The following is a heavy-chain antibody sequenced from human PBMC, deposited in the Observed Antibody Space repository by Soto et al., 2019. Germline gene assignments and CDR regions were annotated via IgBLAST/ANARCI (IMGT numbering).Heavy chain of an antibody. J-gene: IGHJ4*02. CDR1: GGSISGYY. CDR2: IHYSGST. CDR3: ARLSGWSSRWTFDY. Sequence: SETLSLTCTVSGGSISGYYWSWIRQPPGKGLEWIGYIHYSGSTNYNPSLKSRVTISLDTSKSQFSLKLRSVTAADTAVYYCARLSGWSSRWTFDYWGKGTLVTVSS. D-gene: IGHD6-19*01. V-gene: IGHV4-59*08.